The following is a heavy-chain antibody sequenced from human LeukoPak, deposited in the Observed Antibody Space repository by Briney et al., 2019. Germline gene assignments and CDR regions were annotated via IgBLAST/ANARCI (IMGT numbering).Heavy chain of an antibody. CDR3: ARDIESYDILTGYHHFDY. CDR1: GFIFSSYS. J-gene: IGHJ4*02. V-gene: IGHV3-21*01. D-gene: IGHD3-9*01. CDR2: ISSSSSYI. Sequence: GGSLRLSCAASGFIFSSYSMNWVRQAPGKGLEWVSSISSSSSYIYYADSVKGRFTISRDNAKNSLYLQMNSLRAEDTAVYYCARDIESYDILTGYHHFDYWGQGTLVTVSS.